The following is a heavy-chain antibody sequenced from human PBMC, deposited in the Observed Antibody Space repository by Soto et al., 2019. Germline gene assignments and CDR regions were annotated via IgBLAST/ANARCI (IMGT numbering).Heavy chain of an antibody. D-gene: IGHD2-2*01. Sequence: ASVKVSCKASGYTFTTFGISWGRQAPGQGLEWVGWISANNGNTKYSQKFQGRVSLTTETSASTAYMELRSLRSDDTAVYYCARSAPFDIYALTPVEFWAQRTLVTAPQ. J-gene: IGHJ4*02. CDR2: ISANNGNT. V-gene: IGHV1-18*01. CDR1: GYTFTTFG. CDR3: ARSAPFDIYALTPVEF.